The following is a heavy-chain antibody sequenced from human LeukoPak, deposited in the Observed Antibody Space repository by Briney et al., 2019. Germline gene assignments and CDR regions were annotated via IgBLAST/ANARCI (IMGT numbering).Heavy chain of an antibody. V-gene: IGHV4-39*01. Sequence: SETLSLTCTVSGGSISSSSYYWGRIRQPPGKGLEWIGSIYYTGSTYYNPSLKSRVTMSVDTSKSQSSLKLSSVTAADTAVYYCARSYCSGGSCYRGRFDFWGQGTLVTVFS. CDR3: ARSYCSGGSCYRGRFDF. CDR1: GGSISSSSYY. CDR2: IYYTGST. D-gene: IGHD2-15*01. J-gene: IGHJ4*02.